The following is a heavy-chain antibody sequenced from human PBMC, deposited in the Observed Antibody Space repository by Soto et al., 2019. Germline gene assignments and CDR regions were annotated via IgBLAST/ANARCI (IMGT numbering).Heavy chain of an antibody. CDR2: ISYDGSNK. J-gene: IGHJ4*02. CDR3: AKDLECSSWLRGYFDY. Sequence: QVQLVDSGGGVVQPGRSLRLSCTASGFTFSSYGMHWVRQAPGKGLEWVAVISYDGSNKYYADSVKGRFSISRDNSKNTLYLQMNSLRAEDTAVYYCAKDLECSSWLRGYFDYWGQGTLVTVSS. CDR1: GFTFSSYG. D-gene: IGHD6-13*01. V-gene: IGHV3-30*18.